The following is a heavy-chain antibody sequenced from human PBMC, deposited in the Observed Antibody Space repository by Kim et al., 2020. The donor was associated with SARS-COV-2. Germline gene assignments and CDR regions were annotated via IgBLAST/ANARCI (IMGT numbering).Heavy chain of an antibody. CDR2: INDSGST. J-gene: IGHJ6*01. V-gene: IGHV4-34*01. D-gene: IGHD3-10*01. CDR1: GESFSGHL. Sequence: SETLSLTCAVYGESFSGHLWTWIRQAPGKGLEWIGEINDSGSTNYKPSLKSRVTISVDTSNNQFSLKLSSVTAADTAVYYCARVSGVWSYYYYFIMDVLG. CDR3: ARVSGVWSYYYYFIMDV.